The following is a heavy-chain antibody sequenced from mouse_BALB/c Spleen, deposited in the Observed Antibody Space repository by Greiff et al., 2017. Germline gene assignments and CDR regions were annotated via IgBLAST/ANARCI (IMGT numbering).Heavy chain of an antibody. CDR1: GFTFSSYY. CDR2: INSNGGST. Sequence: EVKVVESGGGLVKLGGSLKLSCAASGFTFSSYYMSWVRQTPEKRLELVAAINSNGGSTYYPDTVKGRFTISRDNAKNTLYLQMSSLKSEDTALYYCARQKGNPYYAMDYWGQGTSVTVSS. D-gene: IGHD2-1*01. V-gene: IGHV5-6-2*01. CDR3: ARQKGNPYYAMDY. J-gene: IGHJ4*01.